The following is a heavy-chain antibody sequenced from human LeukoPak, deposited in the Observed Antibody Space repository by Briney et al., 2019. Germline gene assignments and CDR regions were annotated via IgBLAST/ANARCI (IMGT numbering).Heavy chain of an antibody. CDR1: GYTFTTYY. J-gene: IGHJ6*02. V-gene: IGHV1-46*01. D-gene: IGHD4-17*01. Sequence: ASVKVSCKASGYTFTTYYIHWVRQAPGQGLERMGIINPSGGGTSYAQKFQGRLTMTRDTSTSTVYMDLSSLRSEDTALYYCARDKVPTAATVTTYAMDVWGQGTTVTVSS. CDR2: INPSGGGT. CDR3: ARDKVPTAATVTTYAMDV.